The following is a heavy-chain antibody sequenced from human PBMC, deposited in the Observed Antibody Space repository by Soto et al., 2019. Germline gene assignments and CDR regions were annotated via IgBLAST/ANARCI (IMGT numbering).Heavy chain of an antibody. V-gene: IGHV1-8*01. J-gene: IGHJ2*01. CDR2: MTPNSGKA. Sequence: QVQLVQSGAEVKKPGASVKVSCKASGYTFTSYDINWVRQAAGQGLEWIGWMTPNSGKAVDAQKFQGRVTMAGNTSISTGYMELSSLRSDYTAVYFCARGLVVVSATYWYFDIWGRGTLVTVSS. CDR1: GYTFTSYD. D-gene: IGHD2-15*01. CDR3: ARGLVVVSATYWYFDI.